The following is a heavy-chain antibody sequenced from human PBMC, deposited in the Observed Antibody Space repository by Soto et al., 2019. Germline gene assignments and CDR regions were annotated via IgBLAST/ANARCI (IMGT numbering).Heavy chain of an antibody. CDR3: AKAAYYYGSGSLYYDLGPSMDG. CDR1: GVSICGYS. J-gene: IGHJ6*02. Sequence: GVSRTDDRGASGVSICGYSLSWVRHTPGKGREWGSAISGSGGSTYYADSVKGRFTISRDNSKNTLYLQMNSLRAEDTAVYYCAKAAYYYGSGSLYYDLGPSMDGWGQGTTVTVSS. D-gene: IGHD3-10*01. V-gene: IGHV3-23*01. CDR2: ISGSGGST.